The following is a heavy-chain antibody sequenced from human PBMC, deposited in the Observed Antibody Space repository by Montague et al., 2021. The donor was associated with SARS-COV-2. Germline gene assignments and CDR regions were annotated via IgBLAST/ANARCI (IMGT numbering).Heavy chain of an antibody. V-gene: IGHV4-39*01. CDR3: AVPPALYYHGLYD. CDR1: GGSISSSSYY. Sequence: SETLSLTCTVSGGSISSSSYYWGWIRQPPGKGLEWIGSIYYSGSTYYNPSLKSRLTISVDTSKNQFSLKLSSVTAADTAVYYGAVPPALYYHGLYDWGHGTPVTVSS. D-gene: IGHD2-2*01. CDR2: IYYSGST. J-gene: IGHJ6*02.